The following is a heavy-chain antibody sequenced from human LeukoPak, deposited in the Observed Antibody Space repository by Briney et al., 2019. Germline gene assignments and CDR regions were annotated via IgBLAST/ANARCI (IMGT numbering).Heavy chain of an antibody. CDR3: ARGHYPRDRFDP. D-gene: IGHD1-26*01. V-gene: IGHV1-8*03. Sequence: ASVKVSCKXSGYTFTSHDINWVRQATGQGLEWMGWMNPNSGNTGYAQKFQGRVTITRNTSISTAYMELSSLRSEDTAVYYCARGHYPRDRFDPWGQGTLVTVSS. CDR1: GYTFTSHD. J-gene: IGHJ5*02. CDR2: MNPNSGNT.